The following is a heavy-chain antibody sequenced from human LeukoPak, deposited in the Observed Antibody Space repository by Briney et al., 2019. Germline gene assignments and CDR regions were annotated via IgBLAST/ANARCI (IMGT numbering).Heavy chain of an antibody. J-gene: IGHJ4*02. CDR3: ARSPAATVDY. CDR1: GGSFSGYY. D-gene: IGHD2-15*01. Sequence: SETLSLTCAVYGGSFSGYYWSWIRQPPGKGLEWIGEINHSGSTNYNPSLKSRVTISVDTSKNQFSLKLSSVTAAGTAVYYCARSPAATVDYWGQGTLVTVSS. V-gene: IGHV4-34*01. CDR2: INHSGST.